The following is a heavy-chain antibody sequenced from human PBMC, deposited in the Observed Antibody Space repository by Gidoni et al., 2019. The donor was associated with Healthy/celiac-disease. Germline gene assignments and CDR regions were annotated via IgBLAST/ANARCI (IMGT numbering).Heavy chain of an antibody. CDR2: IIPIFGTA. J-gene: IGHJ4*02. CDR3: ASIDYYDSSGYPYYFDY. Sequence: CKASARTFSSYALSWVRQAPGQGLEWMGGIIPIFGTANYAQKFQGRVTITADESTSTAYMELSRLRSEDTAVYYCASIDYYDSSGYPYYFDYWGQGTLVTVSS. V-gene: IGHV1-69*01. CDR1: ARTFSSYA. D-gene: IGHD3-22*01.